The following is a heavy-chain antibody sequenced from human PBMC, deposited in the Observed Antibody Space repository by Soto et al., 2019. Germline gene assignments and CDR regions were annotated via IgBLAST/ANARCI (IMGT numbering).Heavy chain of an antibody. CDR3: AKDPGIRWRLSVTDV. CDR2: ISGSGGST. CDR1: EFTFIGYA. Sequence: SMRLRCAVSEFTFIGYAMRWDRKAPGKGLEWVSAISGSGGSTYYADSVKGRFTISRDNSKNTLYLQMNSLRAEDTAVYYCAKDPGIRWRLSVTDVLGQGTTVT. V-gene: IGHV3-23*01. J-gene: IGHJ6*01. D-gene: IGHD5-18*01.